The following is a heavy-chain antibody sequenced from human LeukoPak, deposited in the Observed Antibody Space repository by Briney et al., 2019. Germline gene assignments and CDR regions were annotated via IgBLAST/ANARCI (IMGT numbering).Heavy chain of an antibody. D-gene: IGHD3-10*01. J-gene: IGHJ5*02. V-gene: IGHV3-30-3*01. CDR2: ISYDGSNK. CDR3: ARLVRGVSPIFDP. Sequence: GRSLRLSCAASGFTFSSYAMHWVRQAPGKGLEWVAVISYDGSNKYYADSVKGRFTISRDNSKNTLYLQMNSLRAEDTAVYYCARLVRGVSPIFDPWGQGTLVTVSS. CDR1: GFTFSSYA.